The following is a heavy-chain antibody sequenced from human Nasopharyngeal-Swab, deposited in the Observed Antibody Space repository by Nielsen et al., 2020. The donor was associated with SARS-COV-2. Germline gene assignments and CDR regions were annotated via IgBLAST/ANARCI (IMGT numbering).Heavy chain of an antibody. Sequence: GESLKISCAASGFSFDDYTMHWVRQAPGKGLEWVSLISWDGGNTYYADSVRGRFTISRDNSKNSLYLQMNSLGTEDTALYYCAKDSYSSGWIDYWGQGTLVTVSS. J-gene: IGHJ4*02. CDR1: GFSFDDYT. D-gene: IGHD6-19*01. CDR2: ISWDGGNT. CDR3: AKDSYSSGWIDY. V-gene: IGHV3-43*01.